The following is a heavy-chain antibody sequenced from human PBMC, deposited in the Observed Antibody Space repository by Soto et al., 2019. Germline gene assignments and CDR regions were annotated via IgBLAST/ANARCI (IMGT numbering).Heavy chain of an antibody. J-gene: IGHJ3*02. Sequence: ASVKVSCKASGYTFTGYYMHWVRQAPGQGLEWMGWINPNSGGTNYAQKFQGWVTMTRDTSISTAYMELSRLRSDDTAVYYCARARRDGSHDAFDIWGQGTMVTVSS. D-gene: IGHD1-26*01. CDR1: GYTFTGYY. CDR3: ARARRDGSHDAFDI. CDR2: INPNSGGT. V-gene: IGHV1-2*04.